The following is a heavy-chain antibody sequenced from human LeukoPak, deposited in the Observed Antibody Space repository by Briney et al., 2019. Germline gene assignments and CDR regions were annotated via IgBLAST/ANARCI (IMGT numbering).Heavy chain of an antibody. V-gene: IGHV4-39*07. CDR2: MYYSGTT. CDR3: VRGLSSSWYEGSFDI. J-gene: IGHJ3*02. Sequence: SETLSLTCTVSGDSIITNSYYWGWMRQPPGKGLEWIGSMYYSGTTYYNAALKSRLTISVDTSKNQFSLKLSSLTAADTAVYYCVRGLSSSWYEGSFDIWGQGTLVTVSS. D-gene: IGHD6-13*01. CDR1: GDSIITNSYY.